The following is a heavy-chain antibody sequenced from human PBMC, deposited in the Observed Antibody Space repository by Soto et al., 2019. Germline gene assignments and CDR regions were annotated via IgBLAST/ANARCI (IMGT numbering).Heavy chain of an antibody. CDR2: IHSGYSDP. CDR3: ARQGDMAATPADAFDV. J-gene: IGHJ3*01. D-gene: IGHD6-19*01. Sequence: EXLKISCKFSGRXFINHCVPWVRHMPGKGLEFIGIIHSGYSDPRHSPHFAGQVTISVDKSITTPYLHWSSLEASGSAVYYCARQGDMAATPADAFDVWGQGTLGTVSS. CDR1: GRXFINHC. V-gene: IGHV5-51*01.